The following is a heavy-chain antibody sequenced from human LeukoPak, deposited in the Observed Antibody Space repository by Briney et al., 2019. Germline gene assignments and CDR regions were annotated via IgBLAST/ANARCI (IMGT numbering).Heavy chain of an antibody. V-gene: IGHV3-21*01. D-gene: IGHD1-20*01. CDR2: ISSSSSYI. CDR1: GFTFSSYS. CDR3: ARDHMRGWTGITGVNAQVY. Sequence: GGSLRLSCAASGFTFSSYSMNWVRQAPGKGLEWVSSISSSSSYIYYADSVKGRFAISRDNAKNSLYLQMNSLRAEDTAVYYCARDHMRGWTGITGVNAQVYGGQGTLVTVSS. J-gene: IGHJ4*02.